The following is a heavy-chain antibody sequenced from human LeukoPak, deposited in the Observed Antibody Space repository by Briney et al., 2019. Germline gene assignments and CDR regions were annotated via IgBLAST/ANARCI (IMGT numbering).Heavy chain of an antibody. CDR1: GFTFSSYA. CDR3: ASDDYPGSGEFDY. V-gene: IGHV3-30-3*01. J-gene: IGHJ4*02. D-gene: IGHD3-10*01. CDR2: ISYDGSNK. Sequence: GGSLRLSCAASGFTFSSYAMHWVRQAPGKGLEWVAVISYDGSNKYYADSVKGRFTISRDNSKNTLYLQMNSLRAEDTAVYYCASDDYPGSGEFDYWGQGTLVTVSS.